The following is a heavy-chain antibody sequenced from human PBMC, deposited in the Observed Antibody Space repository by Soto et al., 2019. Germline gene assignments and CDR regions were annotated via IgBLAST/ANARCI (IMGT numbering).Heavy chain of an antibody. Sequence: EVQLVESGGGLVQPGGSLRLSCAASGFTFSSYAMHWVRQAPGKGLEYVSAISSNGGSTYYANSVKGRFTISRDNSKTTLYLQMGSLRAEDMAVYYCARVEGYSSGWYEGAFDYWGQGTLVTVSS. CDR3: ARVEGYSSGWYEGAFDY. V-gene: IGHV3-64*01. CDR2: ISSNGGST. D-gene: IGHD6-19*01. CDR1: GFTFSSYA. J-gene: IGHJ4*02.